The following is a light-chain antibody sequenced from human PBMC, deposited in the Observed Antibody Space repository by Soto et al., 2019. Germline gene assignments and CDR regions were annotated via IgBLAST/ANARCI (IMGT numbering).Light chain of an antibody. CDR1: QSVLHSSNNKNY. Sequence: DIVMTQSPDSLAVSLCERATINCKSSQSVLHSSNNKNYLAWYQQKAGQPPKLLIYWASTRESGVPDRFSGGGSGTDFTLTISSLQAEDVAVYYCQQYYSARTFGQGTKVDIK. CDR3: QQYYSART. CDR2: WAS. V-gene: IGKV4-1*01. J-gene: IGKJ1*01.